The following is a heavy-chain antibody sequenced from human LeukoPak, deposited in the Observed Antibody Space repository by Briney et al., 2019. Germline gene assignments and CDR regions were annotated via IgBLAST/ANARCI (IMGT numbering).Heavy chain of an antibody. D-gene: IGHD3-10*01. Sequence: GGPRESSVAAPGSTSRSITITWFRQAPGRGLEWVSYISSSSSTIYYADSVKGRFTISRDNAENSLYLQLNSLRAEDTAVYYCTKDWWFGESWVFQHWGQGTLVTVSS. CDR2: ISSSSSTI. J-gene: IGHJ1*01. CDR3: TKDWWFGESWVFQH. CDR1: GSTSRSIT. V-gene: IGHV3-48*04.